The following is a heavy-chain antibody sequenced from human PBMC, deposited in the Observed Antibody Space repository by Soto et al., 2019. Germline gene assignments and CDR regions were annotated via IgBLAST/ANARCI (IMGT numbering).Heavy chain of an antibody. CDR3: ERENHGSFDY. V-gene: IGHV4-34*01. CDR2: INHSGST. CDR1: GGSFSGYY. Sequence: QVQLQQWGAGLLKPSETLSLTCAVYGGSFSGYYWSWIRQPPGKGLEWIGEINHSGSTNYNPSLKSRVTISVDTSKNQFSLKLSSVTAADTAVYYCERENHGSFDYWGQGTLVTVSS. D-gene: IGHD5-12*01. J-gene: IGHJ4*02.